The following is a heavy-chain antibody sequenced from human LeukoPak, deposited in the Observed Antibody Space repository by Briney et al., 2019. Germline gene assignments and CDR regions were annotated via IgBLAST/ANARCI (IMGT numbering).Heavy chain of an antibody. CDR3: AKYIVGAPCFDY. Sequence: GGSLRLSCAASGFTFSSYGMSWVRQAPGKGLEWVSAISGSGGSTYYADSVKGRFTISRDNSKNTLYLQMNSLRAEDTAVYYCAKYIVGAPCFDYWGQGTLVTVSS. V-gene: IGHV3-23*01. CDR2: ISGSGGST. D-gene: IGHD1-26*01. J-gene: IGHJ4*02. CDR1: GFTFSSYG.